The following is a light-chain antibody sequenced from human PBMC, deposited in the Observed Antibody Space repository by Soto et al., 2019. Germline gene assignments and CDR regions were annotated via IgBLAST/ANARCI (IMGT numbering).Light chain of an antibody. CDR3: QRFGDWPS. CDR2: GAS. V-gene: IGKV3-15*01. Sequence: DIVMTQSPATLSVSPGEGATLSCRASQSVSSKLAWYQQKPGQAPRLLIYGASTRATGIPAMFSGSGSGTDFTLTISRLEPDDSAIYYRQRFGDWPSFGLGTKVDIK. CDR1: QSVSSK. J-gene: IGKJ1*01.